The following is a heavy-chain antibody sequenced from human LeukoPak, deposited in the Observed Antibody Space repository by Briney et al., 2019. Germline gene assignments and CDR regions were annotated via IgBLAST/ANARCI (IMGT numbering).Heavy chain of an antibody. D-gene: IGHD2-8*01. V-gene: IGHV4-38-2*02. CDR1: GYSISSGYY. Sequence: PSETLSLTCTVSGYSISSGYYWGWIRRSPGKGVEWIGNNFHSGSTYYNPSLKNQVTIEVDTSKNQLYMNMRSVTAADTAIYYCARDQACSNGVCSFFDYWGQGTLVTVSS. CDR2: NFHSGST. J-gene: IGHJ4*02. CDR3: ARDQACSNGVCSFFDY.